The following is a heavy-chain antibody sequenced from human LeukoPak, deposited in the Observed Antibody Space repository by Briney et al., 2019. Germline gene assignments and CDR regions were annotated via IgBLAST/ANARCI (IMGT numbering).Heavy chain of an antibody. Sequence: ASVKVSCKASGYTFTGYYMHWVRQAPGQGLEWMGRINPKSGGTNYAQEFQGRVTMTRDTSINTAYMELSRVRSDDTAVYYCAISTSPYVIEVWTNGPLDYWGQRTLVTVSS. CDR2: INPKSGGT. J-gene: IGHJ4*02. CDR3: AISTSPYVIEVWTNGPLDY. V-gene: IGHV1-2*06. CDR1: GYTFTGYY. D-gene: IGHD3-22*01.